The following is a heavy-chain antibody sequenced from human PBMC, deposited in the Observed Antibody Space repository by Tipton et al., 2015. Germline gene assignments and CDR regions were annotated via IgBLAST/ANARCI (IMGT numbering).Heavy chain of an antibody. V-gene: IGHV4-4*02. CDR2: AYHDGRA. Sequence: TLSLTCSVSGVSMTTDNWWTWVRQPPGRGLEWIGEAYHDGRANFRSSLKSRVTISVDTSKNQFFLNLSSVTAADTAVYYCARIRGRYVMDSWGQGTLVTVSS. CDR1: GVSMTTDNW. CDR3: ARIRGRYVMDS. J-gene: IGHJ4*02. D-gene: IGHD3-16*01.